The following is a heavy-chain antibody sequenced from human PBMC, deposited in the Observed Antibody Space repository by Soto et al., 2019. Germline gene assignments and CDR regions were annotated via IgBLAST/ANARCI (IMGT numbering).Heavy chain of an antibody. D-gene: IGHD3-22*01. Sequence: SETLSLTCAVSGYSISTGYHWGWLRQPPGKGLEWIGNIFHSGTTYHNSSLKSRVTISVDTSKNQFSLKLSSVTAADTAVYYRARPTYDSIDYWGQGTLVTVSS. J-gene: IGHJ4*02. CDR2: IFHSGTT. V-gene: IGHV4-38-2*01. CDR1: GYSISTGYH. CDR3: ARPTYDSIDY.